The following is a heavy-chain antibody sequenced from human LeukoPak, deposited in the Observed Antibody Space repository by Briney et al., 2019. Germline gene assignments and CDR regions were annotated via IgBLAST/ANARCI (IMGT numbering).Heavy chain of an antibody. CDR1: GYTFTSYD. CDR3: ARGLHYYDSIAWGY. J-gene: IGHJ4*02. Sequence: ASVKVSCKASGYTFTSYDINWVRQATGQGLEWMGWMNPNSGNTGYAQKFQGRVTMTRNSSISTAYMERSSLRSEDTAVYYCARGLHYYDSIAWGYWGQGTLVTVSS. D-gene: IGHD3-22*01. CDR2: MNPNSGNT. V-gene: IGHV1-8*01.